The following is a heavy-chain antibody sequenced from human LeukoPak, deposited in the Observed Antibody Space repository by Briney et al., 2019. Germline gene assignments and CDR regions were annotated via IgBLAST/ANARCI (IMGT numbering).Heavy chain of an antibody. CDR3: ASNGRGMTTFRSGGVNAFDI. CDR2: IIPIFGTA. Sequence: ASVKVSCKASGGTFSSYAISWVRQAPGQGLEWMGRIIPIFGTANYAQKFQGRVTITTDESTSTAYLELSSLRSEDTAVYYCASNGRGMTTFRSGGVNAFDIWGQGTMVTVSS. CDR1: GGTFSSYA. J-gene: IGHJ3*02. D-gene: IGHD3-16*01. V-gene: IGHV1-69*05.